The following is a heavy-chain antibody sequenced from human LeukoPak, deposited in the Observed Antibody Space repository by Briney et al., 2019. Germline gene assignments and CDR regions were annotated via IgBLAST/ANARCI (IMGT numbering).Heavy chain of an antibody. J-gene: IGHJ4*02. CDR3: PKPGYAGYSTIWYPIDY. V-gene: IGHV3-23*01. D-gene: IGHD6-13*01. Sequence: GGSLRLSWAVSGFTFSSDAMNWVRQAPGKGLEWVSSISGSGDSTYYADSVKGRFTISRDNSKNTLYLQINGLRPEDTAIYYCPKPGYAGYSTIWYPIDYWGQGTLVTVSS. CDR1: GFTFSSDA. CDR2: ISGSGDST.